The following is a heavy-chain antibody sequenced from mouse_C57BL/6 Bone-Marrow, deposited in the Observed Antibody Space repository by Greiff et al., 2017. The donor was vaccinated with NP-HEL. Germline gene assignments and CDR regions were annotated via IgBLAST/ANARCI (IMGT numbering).Heavy chain of an antibody. CDR1: GFTFSSYA. V-gene: IGHV5-4*01. Sequence: EVQGVESGGGLVKPGGSLKLSCAASGFTFSSYAMSWVRQTPEKRLEWVATISDGGSYTYYPDNVKGRFTISRDNAKNNLYLQMSHLKSEDTAMYYCARDEGYYYGSTYWYFDVWGTGTTVTVSS. D-gene: IGHD1-1*01. CDR2: ISDGGSYT. CDR3: ARDEGYYYGSTYWYFDV. J-gene: IGHJ1*03.